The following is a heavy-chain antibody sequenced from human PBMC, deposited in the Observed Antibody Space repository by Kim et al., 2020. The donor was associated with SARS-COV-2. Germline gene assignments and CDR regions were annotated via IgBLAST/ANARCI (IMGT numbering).Heavy chain of an antibody. CDR3: ARGRTITIFGVVIIRNWFDP. J-gene: IGHJ5*02. V-gene: IGHV4-34*01. D-gene: IGHD3-3*01. CDR1: GWSFSGYY. Sequence: SETLSLTCAVYGWSFSGYYWSWIRQPPGKGLEWIGEINHSGSTNYNPSLKSRVTISVDTSKNQFSLKLSSVTAADTAVYYCARGRTITIFGVVIIRNWFDPWGQGTLVTVSS. CDR2: INHSGST.